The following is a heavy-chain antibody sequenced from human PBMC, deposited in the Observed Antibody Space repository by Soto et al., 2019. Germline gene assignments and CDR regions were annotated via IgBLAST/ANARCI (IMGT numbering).Heavy chain of an antibody. CDR2: ISGSGGST. D-gene: IGHD3-10*01. Sequence: GGSLRLSCAASGFTFSSYAMSWVRQAPGKGLEWVSAISGSGGSTYYLESVKGRFTISRDNSKNTVSLLLNSLRADDTAVYYCAKEGSPPFFQHWGQGTLVTVSS. CDR1: GFTFSSYA. CDR3: AKEGSPPFFQH. J-gene: IGHJ4*02. V-gene: IGHV3-23*01.